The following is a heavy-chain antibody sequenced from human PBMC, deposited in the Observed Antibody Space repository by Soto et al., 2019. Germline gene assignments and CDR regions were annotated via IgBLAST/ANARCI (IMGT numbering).Heavy chain of an antibody. CDR3: ARGYEFALFGELYYYYGMDV. D-gene: IGHD3-10*02. CDR1: GYTFTSYD. J-gene: IGHJ6*02. CDR2: MNPNSGNT. V-gene: IGHV1-8*01. Sequence: ASVKVSCKASGYTFTSYDINWVRQATGQGLEWMGWMNPNSGNTGYAQKFQGRVTMTRNTSISTAYMELSSLRSEDTAVYYCARGYEFALFGELYYYYGMDVWGQGTTVTVSS.